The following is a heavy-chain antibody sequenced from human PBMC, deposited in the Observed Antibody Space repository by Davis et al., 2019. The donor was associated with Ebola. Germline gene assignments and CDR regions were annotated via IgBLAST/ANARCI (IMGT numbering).Heavy chain of an antibody. V-gene: IGHV3-11*06. CDR3: ARDDGCSSTSCLYYYYGMDV. CDR2: ISGTSSYI. Sequence: GGSLRLSCAASGFTFSDYYMSWIRLAPGKRLEWVSHISGTSSYINYADSVKGRFTVSRDNAKNSVYLQMNSLRDEDTAVYYCARDDGCSSTSCLYYYYGMDVWGKGTTVTVSS. J-gene: IGHJ6*04. D-gene: IGHD2-2*01. CDR1: GFTFSDYY.